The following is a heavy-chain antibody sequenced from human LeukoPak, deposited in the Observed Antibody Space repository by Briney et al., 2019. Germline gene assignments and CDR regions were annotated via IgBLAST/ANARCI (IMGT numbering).Heavy chain of an antibody. CDR2: IHDGGRT. CDR1: GGSSSSSSYY. V-gene: IGHV4-39*01. J-gene: IGHJ4*02. CDR3: ARLYGGNSNNYYCDY. D-gene: IGHD4-23*01. Sequence: PSETLSLTCSVSGGSSSSSSYYWGWVRQPPGKGREWIGSIHDGGRTDYNPSLNSRVTISVDTTKNHFSLKLRSVPAAAPAVIFCARLYGGNSNNYYCDYWGQGTLVTVSS.